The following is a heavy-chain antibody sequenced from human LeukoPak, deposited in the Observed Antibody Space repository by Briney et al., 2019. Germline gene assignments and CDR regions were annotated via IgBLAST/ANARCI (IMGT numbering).Heavy chain of an antibody. CDR1: GGSFSGYY. CDR2: INHSGST. V-gene: IGHV4-34*01. D-gene: IGHD3-10*01. CDR3: ARERITMVRGIKDYYYMDV. Sequence: SETLSLTCAVYGGSFSGYYWSWIRQPPGKGLEWIGEINHSGSTNYNPSLKSRVTISVETSKNQFSLKLSSVTAAATAVYYCARERITMVRGIKDYYYMDVWGKGTTVTVSS. J-gene: IGHJ6*03.